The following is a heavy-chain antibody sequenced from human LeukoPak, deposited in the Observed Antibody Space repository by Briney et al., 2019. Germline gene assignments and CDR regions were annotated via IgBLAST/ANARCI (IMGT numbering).Heavy chain of an antibody. CDR2: IYHSGST. D-gene: IGHD2-2*01. Sequence: PSETLSLTCAVSGYSINSGYYWGWIRQPPGKGLEWIGSIYHSGSTYYNPSLKSRVTISVDTSKNQFSLKLSSVTAADTAVYYCARDRVPAAITLDAFDIWGQGTMVTVSS. CDR3: ARDRVPAAITLDAFDI. J-gene: IGHJ3*02. V-gene: IGHV4-38-2*02. CDR1: GYSINSGYY.